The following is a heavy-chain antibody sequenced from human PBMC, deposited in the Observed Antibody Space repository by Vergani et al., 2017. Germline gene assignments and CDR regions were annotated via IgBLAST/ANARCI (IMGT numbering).Heavy chain of an antibody. CDR3: ARDALGIYLRLSVARDAFDI. D-gene: IGHD4-23*01. Sequence: QVQLVQSGAEVKKPGASVKVSCKASGYTFTSYDINWVRQATGQGLEWMGWMNPNSGNTGYAQKFQGRVTMTRNTSISTAYMELSSLRAEDTAVYYCARDALGIYLRLSVARDAFDIWGQGTMVTVSS. V-gene: IGHV1-8*01. J-gene: IGHJ3*02. CDR2: MNPNSGNT. CDR1: GYTFTSYD.